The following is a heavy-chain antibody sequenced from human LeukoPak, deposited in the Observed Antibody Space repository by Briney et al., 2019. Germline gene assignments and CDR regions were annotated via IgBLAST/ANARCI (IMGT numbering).Heavy chain of an antibody. J-gene: IGHJ4*02. Sequence: SETLSLTCTVPSGSISSSEYYWGWIRQPPGKGLEWIGAVYYTGNTYYNPSLKSRVTISVDTSKNQFSLKLSSVTAADTAVYYCASVQEYSSSSWFDYWGQGTLVTVSS. CDR1: SGSISSSEYY. CDR2: VYYTGNT. D-gene: IGHD6-6*01. V-gene: IGHV4-39*01. CDR3: ASVQEYSSSSWFDY.